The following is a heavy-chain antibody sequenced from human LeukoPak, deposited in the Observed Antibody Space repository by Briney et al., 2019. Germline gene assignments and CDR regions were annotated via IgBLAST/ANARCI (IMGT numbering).Heavy chain of an antibody. CDR3: ATSLGYCSGGSCPPSY. CDR1: GFTFSSYA. Sequence: GGSLRLSCAASGFTFSSYAMSWVRQAPGKGLEWVSAISGGGGSTYYADSVKGRFTISRDNSKNTLYLQMNSLGAEDTAVYYCATSLGYCSGGSCPPSYWGQGSLVTVSS. J-gene: IGHJ4*02. D-gene: IGHD2-15*01. V-gene: IGHV3-23*01. CDR2: ISGGGGST.